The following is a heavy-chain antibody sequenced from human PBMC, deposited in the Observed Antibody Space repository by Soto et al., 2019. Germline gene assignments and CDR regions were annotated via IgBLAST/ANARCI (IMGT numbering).Heavy chain of an antibody. Sequence: ASVKVSCKASGFTFTSSAVQWVRQARGQRLEWIGWIVVGSGNTNYAQKFQERVTITRDMSTSTAYMELSSLRSEDTAVYYCAAGKDTAIHIINYYGMDVWGQGTTVTVSS. J-gene: IGHJ6*02. V-gene: IGHV1-58*01. CDR3: AAGKDTAIHIINYYGMDV. CDR2: IVVGSGNT. D-gene: IGHD5-18*01. CDR1: GFTFTSSA.